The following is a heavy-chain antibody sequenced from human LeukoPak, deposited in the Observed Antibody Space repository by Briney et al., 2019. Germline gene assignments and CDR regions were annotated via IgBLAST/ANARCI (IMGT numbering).Heavy chain of an antibody. CDR2: ISYDGSNK. J-gene: IGHJ5*02. V-gene: IGHV3-30*04. D-gene: IGHD6-19*01. CDR3: ARDQSSVAGTTYNWFDP. CDR1: GFTFSSYA. Sequence: PGGSLRLSCAASGFTFSSYAMHWVRQAPGKGLEWVAVISYDGSNKYYADSVKGRFTISRDNSKNTLYLQMNSLRAEDTAVYYCARDQSSVAGTTYNWFDPWGQGTLVTVSS.